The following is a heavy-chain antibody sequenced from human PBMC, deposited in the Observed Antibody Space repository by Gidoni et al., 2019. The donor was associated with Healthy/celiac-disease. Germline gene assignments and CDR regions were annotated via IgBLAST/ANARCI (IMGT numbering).Heavy chain of an antibody. CDR2: INHSGST. D-gene: IGHD3-22*01. J-gene: IGHJ4*02. CDR1: GGSFSGYY. CDR3: ARARRYYYGSSGYPDY. V-gene: IGHV4-34*01. Sequence: QVQLQQWGAGLLKPSETLSLTCAVYGGSFSGYYWSWIRQPPGKGLEWIGEINHSGSTNYNPSLKSRVTISVDTSKNQFSLKLSSVTAADTAVYYCARARRYYYGSSGYPDYWGQGTLVTVSS.